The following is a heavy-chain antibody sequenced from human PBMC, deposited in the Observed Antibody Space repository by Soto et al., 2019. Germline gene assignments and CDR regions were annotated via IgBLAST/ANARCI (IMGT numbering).Heavy chain of an antibody. Sequence: SETLSLTCAVSGGSIGSSNRWSWVRQPPGKGLEWIGEIYHSGSTNYNPSLKSRVTISVDKSKNQFSLKLSSVTAADTAVYYCARDLGYCTNGVCFSWFDPWGQGTLVTVSS. D-gene: IGHD2-8*01. J-gene: IGHJ5*02. CDR3: ARDLGYCTNGVCFSWFDP. CDR2: IYHSGST. CDR1: GGSIGSSNR. V-gene: IGHV4-4*02.